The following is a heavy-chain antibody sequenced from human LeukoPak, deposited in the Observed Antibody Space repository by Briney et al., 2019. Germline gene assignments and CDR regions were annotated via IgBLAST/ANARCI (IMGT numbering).Heavy chain of an antibody. CDR3: ATLSTPVGGGDC. CDR1: GYHFTSYW. D-gene: IGHD1-26*01. J-gene: IGHJ4*02. Sequence: PGESLKISFKGSGYHFTSYWIGWVRPMPGKGLEWMGIIYPGDSDARYSPSFQGQVTISADKSISTAYLQWSSLKASDTAMYYCATLSTPVGGGDCWGQGTLVTVSS. V-gene: IGHV5-51*01. CDR2: IYPGDSDA.